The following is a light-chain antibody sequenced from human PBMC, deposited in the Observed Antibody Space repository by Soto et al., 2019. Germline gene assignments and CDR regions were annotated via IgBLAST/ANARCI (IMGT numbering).Light chain of an antibody. J-gene: IGKJ2*01. CDR1: QGISTY. CDR2: AAS. V-gene: IGKV1-27*01. Sequence: DIQMTQSPSSLSASVGDRDTITCRASQGISTYLAWYQQKPGKVPKLLIYAASTLQSWIPSRFSGSGSGTDFTLTISSLQPEDVATYYCQKYNSAPPYTFGQGTKLEIK. CDR3: QKYNSAPPYT.